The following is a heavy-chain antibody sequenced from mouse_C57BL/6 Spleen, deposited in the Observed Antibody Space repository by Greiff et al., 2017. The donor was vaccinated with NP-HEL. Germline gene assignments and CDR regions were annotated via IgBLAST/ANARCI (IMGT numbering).Heavy chain of an antibody. CDR1: GYTFTDYN. Sequence: EVQLQQSGPELVKPGASVKIPCKASGYTFTDYNMDWVKQSHGKSLEWIGDINPNNGGTIYNQKFKGKATLTVDKSSSTAYMELRSLTSEDTAVYYCSRRIILRGAMDYWGQGTSVTVSS. J-gene: IGHJ4*01. CDR3: SRRIILRGAMDY. D-gene: IGHD1-1*01. CDR2: INPNNGGT. V-gene: IGHV1-18*01.